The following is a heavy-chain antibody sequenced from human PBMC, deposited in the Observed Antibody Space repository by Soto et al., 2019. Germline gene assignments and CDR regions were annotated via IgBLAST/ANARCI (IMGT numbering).Heavy chain of an antibody. CDR3: ASSYRFGESSHDGY. CDR2: IYTSGST. CDR1: GGSISSYY. J-gene: IGHJ4*02. Sequence: QVQLQESGPGLVKPSETLSLTCTVSGGSISSYYWSWIRQPAGKGLEWIGRIYTSGSTNYNPSLRSRVTMSVDTSKNQFSLKLSSVTAADTAVYYCASSYRFGESSHDGYWGQGTLVTVSS. V-gene: IGHV4-4*07. D-gene: IGHD3-10*01.